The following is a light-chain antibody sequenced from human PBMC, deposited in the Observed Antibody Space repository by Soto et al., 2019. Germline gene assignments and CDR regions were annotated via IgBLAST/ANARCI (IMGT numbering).Light chain of an antibody. J-gene: IGKJ1*01. V-gene: IGKV1-5*03. CDR1: QSVSHF. Sequence: DIQMTQSPSTLSASVGERVTITCRASQSVSHFLAWYQQKPGKAPKLLIYKASTLESGVPARFSGSGSGTEFTLPISSLQPDDFGTYYCQQFNSYWWTFGQGTKLEIK. CDR2: KAS. CDR3: QQFNSYWWT.